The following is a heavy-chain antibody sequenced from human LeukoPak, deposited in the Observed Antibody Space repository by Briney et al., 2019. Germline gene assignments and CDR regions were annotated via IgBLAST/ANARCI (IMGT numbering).Heavy chain of an antibody. Sequence: SETLSLTCAVYGGSFSGYYWSWIRQPPGKGLEWIGEINHSGSTNYNPSLKSRVTISVDTSKNQFSLKLSSVTAADTAVYYCARGAPMWFGELGLWGQEPWSPSPQ. V-gene: IGHV4-34*01. CDR3: ARGAPMWFGELGL. CDR1: GGSFSGYY. J-gene: IGHJ4*01. CDR2: INHSGST. D-gene: IGHD3-10*01.